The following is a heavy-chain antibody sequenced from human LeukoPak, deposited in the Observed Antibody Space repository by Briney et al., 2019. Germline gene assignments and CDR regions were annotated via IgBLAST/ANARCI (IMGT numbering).Heavy chain of an antibody. J-gene: IGHJ4*02. CDR3: ARGLFPYCGGDCYSGGYYFDY. CDR1: GGSFSGYY. V-gene: IGHV4-34*01. D-gene: IGHD2-21*02. CDR2: INHSGST. Sequence: SETLSLTCAVYGGSFSGYYWSWIRQPPGKGLEWIGVINHSGSTNYNPSLKSRVTISVDTSKNQFSLKLSSVTAADTAVYYCARGLFPYCGGDCYSGGYYFDYWGQGTLVTVSS.